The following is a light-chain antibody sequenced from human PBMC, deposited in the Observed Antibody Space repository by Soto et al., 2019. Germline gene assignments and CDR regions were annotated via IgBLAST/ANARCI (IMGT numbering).Light chain of an antibody. Sequence: EIVMTQSPATLSVSPGERATLSCRASQSISSNLAWYRQKPGQAPRLLIYGASTRATGIPARFSGSGSGTEFTLTISSLQSEDFAVYYCQQYYDYPPLIFGGGTKVEIK. J-gene: IGKJ4*01. CDR1: QSISSN. CDR3: QQYYDYPPLI. CDR2: GAS. V-gene: IGKV3-15*01.